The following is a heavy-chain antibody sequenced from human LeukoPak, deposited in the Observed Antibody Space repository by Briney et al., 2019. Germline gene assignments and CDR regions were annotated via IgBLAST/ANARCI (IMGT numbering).Heavy chain of an antibody. CDR3: AREYSSSSTDYFDY. V-gene: IGHV3-30*02. Sequence: GGSLRLSCAASGFTFSSYGMHWVRQAPGKGLEWVAFIRYDGSNKYYADSVKGRFTISRDNSKNTLYLQMNSLRAEDTAVYHCAREYSSSSTDYFDYWGQGALVTVSS. CDR1: GFTFSSYG. CDR2: IRYDGSNK. D-gene: IGHD6-6*01. J-gene: IGHJ4*02.